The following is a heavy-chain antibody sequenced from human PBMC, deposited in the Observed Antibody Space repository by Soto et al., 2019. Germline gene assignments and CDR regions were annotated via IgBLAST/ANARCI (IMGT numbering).Heavy chain of an antibody. CDR2: IYYSGST. V-gene: IGHV4-59*08. Sequence: QVQLQESGPGLVKPSETLSLTCTVSGGSISSYYWTWIRQPPGKGLEWIGYIYYSGSTNYNPSLKCRVNKTSNTAKYQLYLKVSSVTAANTGVYYWSRRYGCNLDYWGQGT. CDR1: GGSISSYY. J-gene: IGHJ4*02. D-gene: IGHD4-17*01. CDR3: SRRYGCNLDY.